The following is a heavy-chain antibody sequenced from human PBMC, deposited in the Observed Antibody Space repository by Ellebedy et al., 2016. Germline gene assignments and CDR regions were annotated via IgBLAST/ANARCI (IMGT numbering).Heavy chain of an antibody. D-gene: IGHD6-13*01. CDR2: IGTAGDT. CDR1: GFTFSSYD. V-gene: IGHV3-13*01. J-gene: IGHJ6*02. CDR3: AREAAGAAAAGIGFDYYGMDV. Sequence: GESLKISCAASGFTFSSYDMHWVRQATGKGLEWVSAIGTAGDTYYPGSVKGRFTISRENAKNSLYLQMNSLRAEDTAVYYCAREAAGAAAAGIGFDYYGMDVWGQGTTVTVSS.